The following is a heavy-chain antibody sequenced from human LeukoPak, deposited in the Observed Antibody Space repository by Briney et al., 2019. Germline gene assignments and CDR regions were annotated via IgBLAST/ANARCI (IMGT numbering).Heavy chain of an antibody. Sequence: ASVKVSCKASGYTFTSYDINWVRQAPGQGLEWMGWINTNTANPTYAQGFTGRFVSSLDTSVNTAYLQISSLKAEDTAVYYCARALPGCDRTNCYGLDYWGQGTLVTVSS. CDR1: GYTFTSYD. J-gene: IGHJ4*02. CDR2: INTNTANP. V-gene: IGHV7-4-1*02. CDR3: ARALPGCDRTNCYGLDY. D-gene: IGHD2-2*01.